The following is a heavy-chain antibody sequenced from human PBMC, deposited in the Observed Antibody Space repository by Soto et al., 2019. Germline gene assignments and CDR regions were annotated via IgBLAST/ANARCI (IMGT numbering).Heavy chain of an antibody. D-gene: IGHD1-7*01. Sequence: SETLSLTCAVSGGSFTSNNWWTWVRQPPGQGLEWIGEIYRTGSTNYNPSLKSRVTISLDKPENQFSLKVTSLTAADTAVYYCASRDPGTSVDYWGQGTLVTVSS. J-gene: IGHJ4*02. CDR1: GGSFTSNNW. V-gene: IGHV4-4*02. CDR2: IYRTGST. CDR3: ASRDPGTSVDY.